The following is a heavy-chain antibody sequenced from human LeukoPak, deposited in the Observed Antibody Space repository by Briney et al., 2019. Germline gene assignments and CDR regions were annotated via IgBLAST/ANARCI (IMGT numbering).Heavy chain of an antibody. J-gene: IGHJ4*02. D-gene: IGHD2-21*02. V-gene: IGHV3-23*01. CDR3: AKVGARVYCGGDCYSDY. CDR2: ISGSGGST. Sequence: GGSLRLSCAASGFTFSSYAMSWVRQAPGKGLEWASAISGSGGSTYYADSVKGRFTISRDNSKNTLYLQMNSLRAEDTAVYYCAKVGARVYCGGDCYSDYWGQGTLVTVSS. CDR1: GFTFSSYA.